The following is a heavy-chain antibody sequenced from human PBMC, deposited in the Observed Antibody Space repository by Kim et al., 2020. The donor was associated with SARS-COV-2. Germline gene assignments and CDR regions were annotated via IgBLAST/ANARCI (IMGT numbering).Heavy chain of an antibody. Sequence: SETLSLTCTVSGGSISSYYWSWIRQPPGKGLEWIGYIYYSGSTNYNPSLKSRVTISVDTSKNQFSLKLSSVTAADTAVYYCARGSGSYTGVDYWGQGTLVTVSS. CDR1: GGSISSYY. CDR2: IYYSGST. D-gene: IGHD3-10*01. V-gene: IGHV4-59*13. J-gene: IGHJ4*02. CDR3: ARGSGSYTGVDY.